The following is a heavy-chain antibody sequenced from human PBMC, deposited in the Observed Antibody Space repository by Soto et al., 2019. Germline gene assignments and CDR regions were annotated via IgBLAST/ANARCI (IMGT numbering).Heavy chain of an antibody. CDR2: ISSYYGST. V-gene: IGHV1-18*04. Sequence: QVQLLQSGAEVKKPGASVRVSCKASGYTFTNYGISWVRQAPGQGLERLGWISSYYGSTDYAQIVEGRVTMTTDTSTSTAYLELRSLRSDDTAIYFGARDQGGDWFDAWGQGTLVTVSS. D-gene: IGHD1-26*01. J-gene: IGHJ5*02. CDR3: ARDQGGDWFDA. CDR1: GYTFTNYG.